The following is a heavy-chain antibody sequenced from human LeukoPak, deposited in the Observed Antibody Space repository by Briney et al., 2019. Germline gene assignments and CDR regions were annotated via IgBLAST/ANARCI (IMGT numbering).Heavy chain of an antibody. CDR3: AKTSYSGSYYYYYYCMDV. V-gene: IGHV3-23*01. CDR1: GFTFSSYA. Sequence: GGSLRLSCAASGFTFSSYAMSWVRQAPGKGLEWVSTVSVGGSSTYYADSVKGRFTISRDNSESTLYLQMSGLRAEDTAVYYCAKTSYSGSYYYYYYCMDVWGKGTTVTVSS. CDR2: VSVGGSST. J-gene: IGHJ6*03. D-gene: IGHD1-26*01.